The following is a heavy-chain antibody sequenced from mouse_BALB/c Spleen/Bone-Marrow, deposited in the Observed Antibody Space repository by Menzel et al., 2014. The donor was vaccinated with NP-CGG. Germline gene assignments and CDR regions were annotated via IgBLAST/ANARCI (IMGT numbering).Heavy chain of an antibody. CDR3: ASVYDYGRGYAMDY. J-gene: IGHJ4*01. D-gene: IGHD2-4*01. CDR1: GYAFSNYG. V-gene: IGHV1-80*01. CDR2: IYPGDGET. Sequence: QVQLKESGAELVRPGSSVKISCKASGYAFSNYGMNWVKQRPGQGLEWIGQIYPGDGETNYNGEFEGRVTLTADKSSSTAYMQVSSLTSEDSAVYFCASVYDYGRGYAMDYWGQGTSDTVSS.